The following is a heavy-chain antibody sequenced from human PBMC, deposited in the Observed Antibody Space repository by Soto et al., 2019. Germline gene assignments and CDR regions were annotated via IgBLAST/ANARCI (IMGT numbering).Heavy chain of an antibody. CDR3: TTDAMIVVVIPKARFDY. D-gene: IGHD3-22*01. J-gene: IGHJ4*02. CDR2: IKSKTDGGTT. CDR1: GFTFSNAW. Sequence: PGGSLRLSCAASGFTFSNAWMNWVRQAPGKGLEWVGRIKSKTDGGTTDYAAPVKGRFTISRDDSKNTLYLQMNSLKTEDTAVYYCTTDAMIVVVIPKARFDYWGQGTLVTVSS. V-gene: IGHV3-15*07.